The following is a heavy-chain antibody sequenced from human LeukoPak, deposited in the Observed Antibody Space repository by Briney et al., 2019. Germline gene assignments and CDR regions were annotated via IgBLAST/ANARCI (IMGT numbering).Heavy chain of an antibody. CDR3: ARSIPYSTNWGFKGDDAFDI. Sequence: SGPTLANPTETLTLTCTVSGFSLSNARMGVSWIRQPPGKALEWLAHIFSNDEKSYSTSLKSRLTISKDTSKSQVVLTMTNMDPLDTATYYCARSIPYSTNWGFKGDDAFDIWGQGTMVTVSS. CDR1: GFSLSNARMG. D-gene: IGHD7-27*01. CDR2: IFSNDEK. J-gene: IGHJ3*02. V-gene: IGHV2-26*01.